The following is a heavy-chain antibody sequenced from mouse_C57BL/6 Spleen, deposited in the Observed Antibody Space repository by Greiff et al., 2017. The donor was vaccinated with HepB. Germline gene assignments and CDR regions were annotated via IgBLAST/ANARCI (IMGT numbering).Heavy chain of an antibody. D-gene: IGHD1-1*01. V-gene: IGHV14-1*01. CDR3: TTNYYGSSSFAY. CDR1: GFNIKDYY. Sequence: VQLQQSGAELVRPGASVKLSCTASGFNIKDYYMHWVQQRPEQGLEWIGRIDPEDGDTDYAPKFQGKGTMTADTSSNTAYLQLSSLTSEDTAVYYCTTNYYGSSSFAYWGQGTLVTVSA. J-gene: IGHJ3*01. CDR2: IDPEDGDT.